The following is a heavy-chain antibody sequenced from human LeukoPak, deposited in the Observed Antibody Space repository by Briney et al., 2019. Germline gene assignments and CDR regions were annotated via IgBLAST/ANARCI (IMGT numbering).Heavy chain of an antibody. V-gene: IGHV4-39*01. J-gene: IGHJ6*03. CDR2: IYYSGST. D-gene: IGHD3-10*01. CDR3: ARVRWFGELSEHYYYMDV. Sequence: SETLSLTCTVSGGSISSSSYYWGWIRQPPGKGLEWIGSIYYSGSTYYNPSLKSRVTISVDTSKNQFSLELSSVTAADTAVYYCARVRWFGELSEHYYYMDVWGKGTTVTISS. CDR1: GGSISSSSYY.